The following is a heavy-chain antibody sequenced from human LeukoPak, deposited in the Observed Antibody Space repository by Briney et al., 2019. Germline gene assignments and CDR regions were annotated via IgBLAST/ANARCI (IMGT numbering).Heavy chain of an antibody. CDR2: IFHSGST. CDR3: ASRITAAGLAFDF. V-gene: IGHV4-4*02. J-gene: IGHJ4*02. CDR1: GGSFSRTHW. D-gene: IGHD6-13*01. Sequence: SETLSLTCAVSGGSFSRTHWWNWVRQPPGKGLEWIGEIFHSGSTNYNPSLKSRVSVSVDKSKNQFSLKLNSVTAADTAVYYCASRITAAGLAFDFWGQGTLVTVSS.